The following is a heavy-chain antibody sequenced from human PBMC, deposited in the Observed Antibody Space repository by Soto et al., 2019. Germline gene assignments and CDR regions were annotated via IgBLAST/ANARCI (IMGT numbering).Heavy chain of an antibody. CDR3: ARGVATLPVFAFDV. Sequence: QMTLKESGPTLVKPTQTLTLTCSFSGFSFSTSGVGVGWVRQPPGKALEWLALIYWSGDEHYRASLKSRLTITKDTSKNQVVLIMTNMEPVDTATYYCARGVATLPVFAFDVWGQGTTVTVSS. D-gene: IGHD6-6*01. V-gene: IGHV2-5*01. CDR2: IYWSGDE. CDR1: GFSFSTSGVG. J-gene: IGHJ3*01.